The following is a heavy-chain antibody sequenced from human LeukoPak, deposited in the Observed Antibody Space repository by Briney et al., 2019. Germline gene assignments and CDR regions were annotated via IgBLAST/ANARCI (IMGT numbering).Heavy chain of an antibody. J-gene: IGHJ4*02. D-gene: IGHD2-15*01. CDR1: GFTFDTYA. CDR2: ISTSGGTT. Sequence: GGSLRLSCAASGFTFDTYAMSWVRQAPGKGLEWVSGISTSGGTTYYADSVKGRFTISRDNPKNTLYLQMNSLRAEDTAVYYCAKCNGRGVVNIDYWGQGTLVTVSS. CDR3: AKCNGRGVVNIDY. V-gene: IGHV3-23*01.